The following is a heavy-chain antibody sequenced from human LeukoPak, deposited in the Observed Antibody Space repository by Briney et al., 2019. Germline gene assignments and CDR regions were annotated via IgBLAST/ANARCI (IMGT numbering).Heavy chain of an antibody. V-gene: IGHV3-48*03. CDR3: VRWDH. CDR2: ISSSGSTI. J-gene: IGHJ4*02. Sequence: GGSLRLSCAASGFTFSSYEMNWVRQAPGKGLEWVSYISSSGSTIYYADSVKGRFTIPRDNAKSSLFLQMNSLGAEDTAVYYCVRWDHWGQGTLVAVSS. CDR1: GFTFSSYE.